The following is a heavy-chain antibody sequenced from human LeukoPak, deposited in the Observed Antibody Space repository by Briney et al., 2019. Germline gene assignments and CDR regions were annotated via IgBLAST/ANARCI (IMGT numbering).Heavy chain of an antibody. J-gene: IGHJ2*01. D-gene: IGHD3-22*01. CDR3: ARWYYYDSSGYYIGQYFDL. CDR1: GYSISSGFY. Sequence: PSETLSLTCTVSGYSISSGFYWGWIRQPPGKGLEWIVNIHHSGSTDYNPSLKSRVTISADTSKNQFSLKLISVTAADTAVYYCARWYYYDSSGYYIGQYFDLWGRGTLVTVSS. V-gene: IGHV4-38-2*02. CDR2: IHHSGST.